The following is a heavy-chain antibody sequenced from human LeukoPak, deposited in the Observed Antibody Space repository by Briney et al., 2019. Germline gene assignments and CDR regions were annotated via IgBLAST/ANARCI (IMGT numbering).Heavy chain of an antibody. Sequence: PSETLSLTSTVSGGSISSYYWSWIRQPPGKGLEWIGYIYYSGSTNYNPSLKSRVTISVDTSKNQFSLKLSSVTAADTAVYYCARVSVIFRGIAAAATGYFQHWGQGTLVTVSS. V-gene: IGHV4-59*12. J-gene: IGHJ1*01. D-gene: IGHD6-13*01. CDR3: ARVSVIFRGIAAAATGYFQH. CDR2: IYYSGST. CDR1: GGSISSYY.